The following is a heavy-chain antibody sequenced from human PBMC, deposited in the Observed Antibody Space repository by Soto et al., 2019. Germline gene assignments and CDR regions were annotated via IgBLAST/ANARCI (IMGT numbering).Heavy chain of an antibody. CDR3: ATAVIEVAGREFDY. D-gene: IGHD6-19*01. J-gene: IGHJ4*02. Sequence: GGSLRLSCAASGFTFSSYAMHWVRQAPGKGLEWVAVISYDGSNKYYADSVKGRFTISRDNSKNTLYLQMNSLRAEDTAVYYCATAVIEVAGREFDYWGQGTLVTVSS. CDR1: GFTFSSYA. V-gene: IGHV3-30-3*01. CDR2: ISYDGSNK.